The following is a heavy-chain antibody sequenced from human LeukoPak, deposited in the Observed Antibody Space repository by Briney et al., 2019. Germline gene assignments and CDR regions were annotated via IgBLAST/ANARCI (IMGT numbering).Heavy chain of an antibody. Sequence: SETLSLTCTVSGGSISSGDYYWSWIRQPPVKGLEWIGYIYYSGSTYYNPSLKSRVTISVDTSKNQFSLKLSSVTAADTAVYYCARAVYSSSALDYWGQGTLVTVSS. CDR2: IYYSGST. CDR1: GGSISSGDYY. D-gene: IGHD6-13*01. CDR3: ARAVYSSSALDY. J-gene: IGHJ4*02. V-gene: IGHV4-30-4*02.